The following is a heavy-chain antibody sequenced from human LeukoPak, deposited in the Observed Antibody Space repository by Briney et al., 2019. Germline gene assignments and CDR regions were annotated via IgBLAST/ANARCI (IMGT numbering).Heavy chain of an antibody. J-gene: IGHJ4*02. CDR2: IDPTDSYT. CDR3: ARRGRSSSNFDF. V-gene: IGHV5-10-1*01. Sequence: GGSLRLSCKGSGYIFTSYWITWVRQMPGKGLEWMGMIDPTDSYTNYRPSFQGHVTISTDKSISTAYLQWSSLKASDTAIYYCARRGRSSSNFDFWGQGTLVTVSS. CDR1: GYIFTSYW. D-gene: IGHD6-6*01.